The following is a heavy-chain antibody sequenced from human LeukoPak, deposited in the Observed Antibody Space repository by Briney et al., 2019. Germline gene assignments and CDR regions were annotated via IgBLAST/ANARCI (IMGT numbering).Heavy chain of an antibody. CDR3: ARDGPIVVVPAATYYYYYYMDV. J-gene: IGHJ6*03. Sequence: GGSLRLSCAASGFTFSSYAMSWVRQAPGEGLEWVSAISVSGGSAYYADSVKGRFTISRDNSKNTLYLQMNSLRAEDTAVYYCARDGPIVVVPAATYYYYYYMDVWGKGTTVTVSS. CDR1: GFTFSSYA. CDR2: ISVSGGSA. D-gene: IGHD2-2*01. V-gene: IGHV3-23*01.